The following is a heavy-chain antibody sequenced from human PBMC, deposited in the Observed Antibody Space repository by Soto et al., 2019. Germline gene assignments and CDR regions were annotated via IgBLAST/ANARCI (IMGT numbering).Heavy chain of an antibody. CDR3: ARDYCWHHYNGMHV. CDR2: INSGNGNT. Sequence: QVQLVQSGAEVKKPGSSVKVSCKAPGYSFTNYAMHWVRQARGQRLEWMGWINSGNGNTKYSQKFQGRVTISRDTSASTRYIELSSLRSEGRAVYYCARDYCWHHYNGMHVWGERTTVTDSS. V-gene: IGHV1-3*01. D-gene: IGHD2-21*01. J-gene: IGHJ6*04. CDR1: GYSFTNYA.